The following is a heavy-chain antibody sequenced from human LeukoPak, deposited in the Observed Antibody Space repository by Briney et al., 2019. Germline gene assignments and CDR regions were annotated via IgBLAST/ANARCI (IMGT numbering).Heavy chain of an antibody. J-gene: IGHJ6*03. D-gene: IGHD2-2*01. CDR1: GYTFTSYA. CDR2: INTNTGNP. V-gene: IGHV7-4-1*02. CDR3: ALNVVPAAMRRGYYYYYMDV. Sequence: ASVKVSCKASGYTFTSYAMNWVRQAPGQGLEWMGWINTNTGNPTYAQGFTGRFVFSLDTSVSTAYLQISSLKAEDTAVYYCALNVVPAAMRRGYYYYYMDVWGKGTTVTVSS.